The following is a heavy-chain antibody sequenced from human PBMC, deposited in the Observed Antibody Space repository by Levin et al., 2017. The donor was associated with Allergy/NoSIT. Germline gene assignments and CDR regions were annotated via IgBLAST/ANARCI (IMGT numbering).Heavy chain of an antibody. Sequence: PSETLSLTCTVSGGSISSSSYYWGWIRQPPGKGLEWIGSIYYSGSTYYNPSLKSRLTISVDTSKNQFSLKLSSVTAADTAVYYCARHIGGSGNYNWGQGTLVTVSS. D-gene: IGHD3-10*01. CDR3: ARHIGGSGNYN. CDR2: IYYSGST. V-gene: IGHV4-39*01. CDR1: GGSISSSSYY. J-gene: IGHJ4*02.